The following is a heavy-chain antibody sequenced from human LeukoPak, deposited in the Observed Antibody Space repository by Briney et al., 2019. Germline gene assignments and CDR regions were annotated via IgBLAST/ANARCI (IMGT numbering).Heavy chain of an antibody. V-gene: IGHV1-2*02. Sequence: ASVKVSCKASGYTFTGYYMHWVRQAPGQGLEWMGWINPNSGGTNYAQKFQGRVTMTRDTSISTAYMELSRLRSDDTAVYYCARDLALHIAAARYGMDVWGQGTTVTVSS. CDR2: INPNSGGT. D-gene: IGHD6-13*01. J-gene: IGHJ6*02. CDR3: ARDLALHIAAARYGMDV. CDR1: GYTFTGYY.